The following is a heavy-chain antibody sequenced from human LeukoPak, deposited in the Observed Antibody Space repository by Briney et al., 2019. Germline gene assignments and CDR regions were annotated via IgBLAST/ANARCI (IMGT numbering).Heavy chain of an antibody. J-gene: IGHJ4*02. Sequence: GESLKISCKGSGYSFTSYWIGWVLQMPGKGLEWMGIIYPGDSDTRYSPSFQGQVTISADKSISTAYLQWSSLRASDTAMYYCARPAYCSGGSCHRDYWGQGTLVTVSS. CDR3: ARPAYCSGGSCHRDY. V-gene: IGHV5-51*01. D-gene: IGHD2-15*01. CDR1: GYSFTSYW. CDR2: IYPGDSDT.